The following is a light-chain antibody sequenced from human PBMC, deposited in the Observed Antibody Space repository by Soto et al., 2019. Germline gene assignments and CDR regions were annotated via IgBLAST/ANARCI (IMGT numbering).Light chain of an antibody. V-gene: IGKV1-27*01. CDR1: LGIGIY. J-gene: IGKJ4*01. Sequence: DIQMTQSPSSLSASFGDRVTMTCRASLGIGIYLAWFQQRPGNTPKLLIYAASTLQSGVPSRFSGSGSGTDFTLTISSLQPEDVATYSCQKYNSAPLTFGGGTRVEIK. CDR3: QKYNSAPLT. CDR2: AAS.